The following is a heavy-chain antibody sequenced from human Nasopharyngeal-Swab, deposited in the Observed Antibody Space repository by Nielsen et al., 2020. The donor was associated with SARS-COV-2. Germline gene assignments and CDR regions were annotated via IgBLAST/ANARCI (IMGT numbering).Heavy chain of an antibody. V-gene: IGHV1-69*13. Sequence: AVKVSCKACGGTFSSYAISWVRQAPGQGLEWMGGIIPIFGTANYAQKFQGRVTITADESTSTAYMELSSLRSEDTAVYYCARDPCGGDCYLDKGFDYWGQGTLVTVSS. CDR1: GGTFSSYA. D-gene: IGHD2-21*02. J-gene: IGHJ4*02. CDR2: IIPIFGTA. CDR3: ARDPCGGDCYLDKGFDY.